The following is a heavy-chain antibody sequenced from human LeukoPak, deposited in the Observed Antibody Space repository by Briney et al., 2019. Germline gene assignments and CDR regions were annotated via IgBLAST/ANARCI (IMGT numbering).Heavy chain of an antibody. CDR2: INHSGST. J-gene: IGHJ4*02. D-gene: IGHD3-16*01. CDR3: ARGDLRADY. Sequence: SETLSLTCAVYGGSFSGYYWSWIRQPPGKGLEWIGEINHSGSTNYNPSLKSRVTISVDRSKNQFSLNLRFVTAADTAVYYCARGDLRADYWGQGTLVTVSS. CDR1: GGSFSGYY. V-gene: IGHV4-34*01.